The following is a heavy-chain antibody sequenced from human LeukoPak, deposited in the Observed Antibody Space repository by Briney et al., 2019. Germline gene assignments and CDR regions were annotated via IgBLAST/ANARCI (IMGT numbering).Heavy chain of an antibody. CDR2: IYYSGST. D-gene: IGHD6-19*01. Sequence: SETLSLTCTVSGGSISSYYWSWIRQPPGKGLEWIGYIYYSGSTNYNPSLKSRVTISVDTSKNQFSLKLSSVTAADTAVYYCARDRGVAVAGLNLWGQGTLVTVSS. V-gene: IGHV4-59*01. CDR1: GGSISSYY. CDR3: ARDRGVAVAGLNL. J-gene: IGHJ5*02.